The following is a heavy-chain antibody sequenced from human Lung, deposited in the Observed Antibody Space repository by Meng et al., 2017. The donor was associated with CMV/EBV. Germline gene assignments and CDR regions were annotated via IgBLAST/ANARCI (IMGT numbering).Heavy chain of an antibody. V-gene: IGHV4-4*03. CDR2: IPHRGSS. J-gene: IGHJ1*01. D-gene: IGHD3-10*01. Sequence: VHLRGPGPALWKPPQPLSLTCAVSVDSITNHNWWAWVRQPPGKGLEWIGEIPHRGSSAYNPSLKSRVSMSIDKSKNQFSLKLTSVTAADTAVYHCLRRSGGSVWGQGTLVTVSS. CDR1: VDSITNHNW. CDR3: LRRSGGSV.